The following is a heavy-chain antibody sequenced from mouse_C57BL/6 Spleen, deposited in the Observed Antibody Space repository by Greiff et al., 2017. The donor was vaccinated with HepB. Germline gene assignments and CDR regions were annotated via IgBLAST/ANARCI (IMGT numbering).Heavy chain of an antibody. D-gene: IGHD2-5*01. Sequence: EVMLVESGGGLVKPGGSLKLSCAASGFTFSSYAMSWVRQTPEKRLEWVATISDGGSYTYYPDNVKGRFTISRDNAKNNLYLQMSHLKSEDTAMYYCARDSHYYSNYYFDYWGQGTTLTVSS. CDR2: ISDGGSYT. V-gene: IGHV5-4*01. CDR3: ARDSHYYSNYYFDY. CDR1: GFTFSSYA. J-gene: IGHJ2*01.